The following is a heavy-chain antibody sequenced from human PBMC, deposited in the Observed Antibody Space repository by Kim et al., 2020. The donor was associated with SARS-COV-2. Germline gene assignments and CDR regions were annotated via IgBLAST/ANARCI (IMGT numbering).Heavy chain of an antibody. CDR2: IWYDGSNK. CDR3: AKDGYSGYAPHWEGVDY. J-gene: IGHJ4*02. Sequence: GGSLRLSCAASGFTFSSYGMHWVRQAPGKGLEWVAVIWYDGSNKYYADSVKGRFTISRDNSKNTLYLQMNSLRAEDTAVYYCAKDGYSGYAPHWEGVDYWGQGTLVTVSS. V-gene: IGHV3-33*06. D-gene: IGHD5-12*01. CDR1: GFTFSSYG.